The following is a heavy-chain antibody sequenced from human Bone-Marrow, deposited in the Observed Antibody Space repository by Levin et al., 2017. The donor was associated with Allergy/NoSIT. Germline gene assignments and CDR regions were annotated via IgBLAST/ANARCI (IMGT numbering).Heavy chain of an antibody. J-gene: IGHJ4*02. Sequence: PGGSLRLSCAVSGFTFSNYGMHWVRQAPGKGLEWVALISYDGSDKDYADSVKGRFTISRDSSKNTLYLQMNNLRAEDTAVYYCAKLLPWLVLTAPFDYWGQGTLVTVSS. D-gene: IGHD6-19*01. CDR1: GFTFSNYG. CDR3: AKLLPWLVLTAPFDY. CDR2: ISYDGSDK. V-gene: IGHV3-30*18.